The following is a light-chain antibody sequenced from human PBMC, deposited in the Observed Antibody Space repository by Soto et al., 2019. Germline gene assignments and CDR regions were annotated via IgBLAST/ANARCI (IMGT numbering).Light chain of an antibody. CDR3: QHYSNWPPT. CDR1: ESVHSN. Sequence: EMVMTQSPATLSVSPGERVTLCCRASESVHSNLAWYQQKPGQGPSLLIYYASTRVTGVPDRFSGSGSGTEFTLTISSLQSEDFGVYYCQHYSNWPPTFGPGTKVEIK. CDR2: YAS. V-gene: IGKV3-15*01. J-gene: IGKJ3*01.